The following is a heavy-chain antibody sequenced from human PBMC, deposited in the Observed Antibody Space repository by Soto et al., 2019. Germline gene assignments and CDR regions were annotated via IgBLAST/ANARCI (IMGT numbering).Heavy chain of an antibody. Sequence: PGGSLRLSCAASGFTFRSYSMNWVRQAPGKGLEWISYISSSSTTIYYGDSVKGRFTISRDNARNSLYLQMNSLRDEDTAVYYCEPLMLVKGGEAFDIWGQGTMVTVSS. J-gene: IGHJ3*02. CDR3: EPLMLVKGGEAFDI. D-gene: IGHD3-22*01. CDR1: GFTFRSYS. V-gene: IGHV3-48*02. CDR2: ISSSSTTI.